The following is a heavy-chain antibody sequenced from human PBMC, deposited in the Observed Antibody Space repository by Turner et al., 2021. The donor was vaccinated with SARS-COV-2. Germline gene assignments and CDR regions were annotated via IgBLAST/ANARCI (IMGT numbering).Heavy chain of an antibody. CDR1: GYAFTNHG. CDR2: ISCYNGDT. CDR3: ARDPSNTSGRYQYFDY. Sequence: QGQLVQSGAEVKKPGASVKVSGKASGYAFTNHGISWVRQAPGQGLEWMGWISCYNGDTKYAEKFQGRVTMTKDTSTGTAYMEMTSLRSDDTAVYYCARDPSNTSGRYQYFDYWGQGTLVTVSS. D-gene: IGHD6-19*01. V-gene: IGHV1-18*01. J-gene: IGHJ4*02.